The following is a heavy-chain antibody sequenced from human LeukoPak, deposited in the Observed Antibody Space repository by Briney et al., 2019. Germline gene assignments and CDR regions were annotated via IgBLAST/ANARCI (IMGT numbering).Heavy chain of an antibody. CDR1: GFTFSSYA. D-gene: IGHD2-2*01. CDR3: AKFGSSTSGAFDI. V-gene: IGHV3-23*01. CDR2: ISGSGGST. J-gene: IGHJ3*02. Sequence: GGSLRLSCAASGFTFSSYAMSWVRQAPVKGLEWVSAISGSGGSTYYADSVKGRFTISRDNSKNTLYLQMNSLRAEDTAVYYCAKFGSSTSGAFDIWGQGTMVTVSS.